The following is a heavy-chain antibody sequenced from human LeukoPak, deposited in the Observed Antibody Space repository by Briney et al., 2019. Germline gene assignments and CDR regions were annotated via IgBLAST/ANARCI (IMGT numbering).Heavy chain of an antibody. CDR3: ARGYYYYYMDV. CDR1: GGSFSGYY. J-gene: IGHJ6*03. CDR2: INHSGST. V-gene: IGHV4-34*01. Sequence: PSETLSLTCAVYGGSFSGYYWSWIRQPPGKGLEWIGEINHSGSTNYNPSLKSRVTISVDTSKNQFSLKRSSVTAADTAVYYCARGYYYYYMDVWGKGTTVTVSS.